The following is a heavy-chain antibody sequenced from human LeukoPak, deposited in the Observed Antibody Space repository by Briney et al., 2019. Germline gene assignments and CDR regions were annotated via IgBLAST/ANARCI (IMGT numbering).Heavy chain of an antibody. Sequence: QVQLQESGPGLVKPSQTLSLTCTVSRGSISSGNYYWTWLRQPAGKGLEWIGRIYTSGSTNYNPSLESRVTISLDTSKNQFSLNLSSVTAADTAVYYCARASGDYLWRTFDIWGQGTMVTVSS. CDR3: ARASGDYLWRTFDI. CDR1: RGSISSGNYY. D-gene: IGHD4-17*01. CDR2: IYTSGST. V-gene: IGHV4-61*02. J-gene: IGHJ3*02.